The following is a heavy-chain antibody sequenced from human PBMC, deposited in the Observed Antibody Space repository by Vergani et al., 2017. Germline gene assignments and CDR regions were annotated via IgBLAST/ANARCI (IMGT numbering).Heavy chain of an antibody. CDR1: GYTFTSYD. V-gene: IGHV1-8*01. Sequence: QVQLVQSGAEVKKPGASVKVSCKASGYTFTSYDINWVRQATGQGLEWMGWMNPNSGNTGYAQKFQGRVTITADESTSTAYMELSSLRSEDTAVYYCAREGTDGSRPPRVYYDSPRGFDPWGQGTLVTVSS. CDR2: MNPNSGNT. J-gene: IGHJ5*02. CDR3: AREGTDGSRPPRVYYDSPRGFDP. D-gene: IGHD3-9*01.